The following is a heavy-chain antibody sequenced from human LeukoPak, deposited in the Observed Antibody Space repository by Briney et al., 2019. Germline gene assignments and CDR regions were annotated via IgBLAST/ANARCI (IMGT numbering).Heavy chain of an antibody. CDR3: ARRQTFFDY. V-gene: IGHV4-4*09. Sequence: SETLSLTCTVSGGSISNYFWSWIRQPPGKGLEWIGYIYASGTYASGSTNYNPSLKSRVTLSVDTSKSQFSLKLSSVTAAGTAVYYCARRQTFFDYWGQGTLVTVSS. CDR2: IYASGTYASGST. J-gene: IGHJ4*02. CDR1: GGSISNYF.